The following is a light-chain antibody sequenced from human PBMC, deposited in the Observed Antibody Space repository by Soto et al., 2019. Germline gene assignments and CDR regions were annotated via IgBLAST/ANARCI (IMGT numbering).Light chain of an antibody. CDR2: AAS. CDR1: QAIGNY. Sequence: DIQVTQFPSSLSASVGDRITITCRASQAIGNYLAWYQQKPGKVPKLLIYAASTLQPGVPSRFSRSRSGTDFTLTVSSLQPEDVATYYCQKYNGVPLSFGPGTKVEIK. J-gene: IGKJ3*01. V-gene: IGKV1-27*01. CDR3: QKYNGVPLS.